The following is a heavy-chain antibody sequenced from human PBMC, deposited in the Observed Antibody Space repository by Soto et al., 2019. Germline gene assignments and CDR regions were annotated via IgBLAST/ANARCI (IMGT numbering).Heavy chain of an antibody. CDR2: IYPGDSDT. CDR1: GYSFTSYW. Sequence: GESLKISCXGSGYSFTSYWIGWVRQMPGKGLEWMGIIYPGDSDTRYSPSFQGQVTISADKSISTAYLQWSSLKASDTAMYYCARLGPKNDYDFSSGYDSSPNYYYYYGMDVWGQGTTVTVSS. V-gene: IGHV5-51*01. CDR3: ARLGPKNDYDFSSGYDSSPNYYYYYGMDV. J-gene: IGHJ6*02. D-gene: IGHD3-3*01.